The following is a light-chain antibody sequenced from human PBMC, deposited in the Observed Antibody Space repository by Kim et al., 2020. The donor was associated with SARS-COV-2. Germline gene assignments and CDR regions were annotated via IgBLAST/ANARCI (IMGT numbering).Light chain of an antibody. V-gene: IGLV7-43*01. J-gene: IGLJ3*02. Sequence: QTVVTQEPSLTVSPGGTVTLTCASSTGAVTSGYYANWFQQTPGQAPRPLIYSTSNKHSWTPARFSGSLLGGKAALTLAGVQPEDEAEYYCLLYYGGTQTWGFGGGTQLTVL. CDR1: TGAVTSGYY. CDR3: LLYYGGTQTWG. CDR2: STS.